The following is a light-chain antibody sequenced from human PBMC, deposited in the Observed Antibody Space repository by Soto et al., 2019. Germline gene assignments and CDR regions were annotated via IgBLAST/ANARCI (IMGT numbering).Light chain of an antibody. CDR1: QSVSSSY. J-gene: IGKJ1*01. CDR2: GAS. V-gene: IGKV3-20*01. CDR3: QQYGGPWT. Sequence: EIVLTQSPGTLYLSLGERATLSCRASQSVSSSYLAWYQQKPGQAPRLLIYGASSRATGIPDRFSGSGSGTDFSLTISRLEPEDFAVYYCQQYGGPWTFGQGTKVEIK.